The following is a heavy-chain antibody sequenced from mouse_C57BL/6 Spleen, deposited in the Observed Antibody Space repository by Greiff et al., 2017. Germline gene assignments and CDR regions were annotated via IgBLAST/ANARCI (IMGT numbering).Heavy chain of an antibody. V-gene: IGHV5-17*01. CDR3: ARPGLEVAMCY. J-gene: IGHJ4*01. Sequence: EVQLVESGGGLVKPGGSLKLSCAASGYTFSDYGMHWVRQAPGKGLEWVAYISSGSSTIYYADTVKGRFTISRDNAKNTRFLQMTSLRSEDTAMYYCARPGLEVAMCYWGQGTSVTFSS. CDR1: GYTFSDYG. D-gene: IGHD2-4*01. CDR2: ISSGSSTI.